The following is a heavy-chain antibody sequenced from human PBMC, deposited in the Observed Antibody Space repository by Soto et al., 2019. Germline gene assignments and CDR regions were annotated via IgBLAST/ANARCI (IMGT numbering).Heavy chain of an antibody. CDR3: ARASPVVTDV. CDR1: AGIPSPED. D-gene: IGHD5-18*01. V-gene: IGHV4-34*01. CDR2: INHSGSS. Sequence: SQTFPLPSGVSAGIPSPEDWTWIRQPPETGLEWIGEINHSGSSNYNPSLKSRVTISVDTSKNQFSLKLSSVTAADTAVYYCARASPVVTDVWGQGTMVT. J-gene: IGHJ3*01.